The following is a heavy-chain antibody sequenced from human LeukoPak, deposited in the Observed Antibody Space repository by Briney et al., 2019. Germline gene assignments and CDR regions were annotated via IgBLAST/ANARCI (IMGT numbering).Heavy chain of an antibody. CDR3: ARDLGESVPAVMAWAH. Sequence: TSETLSLTCTVSGGSITRYYWTWIRQPPGKGLEWIGHIYYDGNTNYNPSLKSRVTISVDTSKNQFTLKLNSVTPADTAVYFCARDLGESVPAVMAWAHWGQGTLVTVSS. V-gene: IGHV4-59*01. D-gene: IGHD2-2*01. J-gene: IGHJ4*02. CDR2: IYYDGNT. CDR1: GGSITRYY.